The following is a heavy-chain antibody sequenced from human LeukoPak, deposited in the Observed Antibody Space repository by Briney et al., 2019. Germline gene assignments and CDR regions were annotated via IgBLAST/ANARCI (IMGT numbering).Heavy chain of an antibody. Sequence: GSLRLSCAASGFTFSSYEMYWVRQAPGKGLEWVSYISSSGSTTHYADSVKGRFTISRDNAKKSLYLQMNSLRAEDTAVYYCARDNYDSSGYYFDWGQGTLVTVSS. CDR2: ISSSGSTT. CDR3: ARDNYDSSGYYFD. CDR1: GFTFSSYE. V-gene: IGHV3-48*03. D-gene: IGHD3-22*01. J-gene: IGHJ4*02.